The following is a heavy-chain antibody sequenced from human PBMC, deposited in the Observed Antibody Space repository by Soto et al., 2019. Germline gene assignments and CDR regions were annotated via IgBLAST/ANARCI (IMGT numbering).Heavy chain of an antibody. CDR1: GFTFSSYG. J-gene: IGHJ5*02. V-gene: IGHV3-33*01. CDR3: AREGENDYGDLNWFDP. CDR2: IWYDGSNI. D-gene: IGHD4-17*01. Sequence: QVQLVESGGGVVQPGRSLRLSCAASGFTFSSYGMHWVRQAPGKGLEWVAVIWYDGSNIYYADSVKGRFTISRDNSKNTLYLQKNSLRGEDTAVYYCAREGENDYGDLNWFDPWGQGTLVNVSS.